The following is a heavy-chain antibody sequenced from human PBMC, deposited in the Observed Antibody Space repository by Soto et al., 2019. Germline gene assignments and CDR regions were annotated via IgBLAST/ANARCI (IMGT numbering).Heavy chain of an antibody. CDR1: GIPVSSNY. Sequence: EVQLVESGGGLVQPGGSLRLSCVASGIPVSSNYMTWVRQAPGKGLEWVSVLHSGGDTYYANSVKGRFTISRQDSTNTVFLQMNSLTAEDTAVYYCARDGPYYYASRMDVWGQGTTVTVS. J-gene: IGHJ6*02. V-gene: IGHV3-53*04. CDR3: ARDGPYYYASRMDV. D-gene: IGHD3-10*01. CDR2: LHSGGDT.